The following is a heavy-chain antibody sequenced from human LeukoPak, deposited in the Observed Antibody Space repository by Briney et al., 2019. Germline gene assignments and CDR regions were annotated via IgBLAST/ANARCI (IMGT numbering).Heavy chain of an antibody. CDR1: GYSFSTYW. CDR3: ARRSGVYCSGSSCYSGGWFDP. D-gene: IGHD2-15*01. J-gene: IGHJ5*02. Sequence: GESLKISCKGSGYSFSTYWIAWVHQMPGKGLEWMGMIYPGDSDTRYSPSFRGQVTISADKSITTAYLQWSSLKASDTAMYYCARRSGVYCSGSSCYSGGWFDPWGQGTPVTVSS. CDR2: IYPGDSDT. V-gene: IGHV5-51*07.